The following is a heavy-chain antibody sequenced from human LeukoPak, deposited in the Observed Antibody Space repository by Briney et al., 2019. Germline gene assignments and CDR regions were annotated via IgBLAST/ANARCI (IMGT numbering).Heavy chain of an antibody. J-gene: IGHJ4*02. D-gene: IGHD2-21*01. V-gene: IGHV6-1*01. CDR3: ARRAFSGDGGAFDY. CDR1: GDSVSSNSAA. CDR2: TYYRSKWYN. Sequence: SQTLSLTCAISGDSVSSNSAAWNWIRQSPSRGLEWLGRTYYRSKWYNDYAVSVKSRITINPDTSKNQSSLQLNSVTPEDTAIYYRARRAFSGDGGAFDYWGQGTLVTVSS.